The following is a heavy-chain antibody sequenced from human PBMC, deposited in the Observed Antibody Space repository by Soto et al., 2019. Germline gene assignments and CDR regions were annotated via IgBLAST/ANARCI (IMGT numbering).Heavy chain of an antibody. J-gene: IGHJ5*01. Sequence: PSETLSLTCAVSGYSISSGYYWGWLRQPPGKGLEWIGSIYHGGSTYYNPSLNSRVTLSIDMTNNHVSLILNSVTAADTAVYYCATVVIPGTRHTDFDSRGQGVSVTVSS. CDR2: IYHGGST. CDR1: GYSISSGYY. CDR3: ATVVIPGTRHTDFDS. V-gene: IGHV4-38-2*01. D-gene: IGHD4-4*01.